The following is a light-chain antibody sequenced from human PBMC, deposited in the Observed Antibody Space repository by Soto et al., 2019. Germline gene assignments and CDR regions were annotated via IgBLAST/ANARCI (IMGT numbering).Light chain of an antibody. CDR1: RSIGTY. J-gene: IGKJ3*01. Sequence: EIVLTQSPATLSLSPGERATLSCRASRSIGTYLAWYQQKPGQAPRLLMYGASNRATGIPARFSGSGSATDFTLTISSLEPADFAVYYCQQRSNWPFTFGPGTTVDIK. CDR2: GAS. CDR3: QQRSNWPFT. V-gene: IGKV3-11*01.